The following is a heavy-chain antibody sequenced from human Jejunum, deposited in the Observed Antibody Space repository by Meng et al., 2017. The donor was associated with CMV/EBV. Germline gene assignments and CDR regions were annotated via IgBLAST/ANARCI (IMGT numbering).Heavy chain of an antibody. CDR2: SPYYGDDA. Sequence: GSGVAFRNNSLPWVRQAPGKGPEWLSLSPYYGDDAYYAASVRGRFTISKDNSGNVVTLQMNNLRSEDTAVYYCVKSRATLGAFDLWGRGTQVTVSS. V-gene: IGHV3-30*04. CDR3: VKSRATLGAFDL. CDR1: GVAFRNNS. J-gene: IGHJ3*01.